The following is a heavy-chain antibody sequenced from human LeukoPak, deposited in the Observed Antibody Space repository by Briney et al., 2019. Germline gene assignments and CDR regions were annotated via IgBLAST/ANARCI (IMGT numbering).Heavy chain of an antibody. J-gene: IGHJ4*02. CDR1: GXSFSGYY. V-gene: IGHV4-34*01. CDR3: ARLLSVRVTYLSSTDY. D-gene: IGHD2-21*02. CDR2: INHSGST. Sequence: SETLSLTCAVYGXSFSGYYWSWIRQPPGKGLEWIGEINHSGSTNYNPSLKSRVTISVDTSKNQFSLKLSSVTAADTAVYYCARLLSVRVTYLSSTDYWGQGTLVTVSS.